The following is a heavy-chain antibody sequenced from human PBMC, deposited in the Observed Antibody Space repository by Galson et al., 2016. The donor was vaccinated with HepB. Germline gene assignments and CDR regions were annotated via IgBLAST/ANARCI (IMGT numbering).Heavy chain of an antibody. V-gene: IGHV4-30-4*01. D-gene: IGHD6-19*01. CDR1: GGSISSGDYN. CDR2: IYHRGST. Sequence: TLSLTCTVSGGSISSGDYNWSWIRQPPGKGLVWIGYIYHRGSTYYNPSLKSRITISVVTSKNQFSLKLSSVTAADTAVYYCARESDWYAGGSLDHWGQGALVIVSS. J-gene: IGHJ4*02. CDR3: ARESDWYAGGSLDH.